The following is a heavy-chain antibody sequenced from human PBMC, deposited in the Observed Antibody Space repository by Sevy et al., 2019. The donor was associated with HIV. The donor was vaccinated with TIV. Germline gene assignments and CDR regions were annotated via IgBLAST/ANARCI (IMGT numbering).Heavy chain of an antibody. CDR3: ARRKRGYCSGGSCSYYYYYYMDV. V-gene: IGHV3-64*01. D-gene: IGHD2-15*01. J-gene: IGHJ6*03. CDR2: ISSNGGST. Sequence: GGSLRLSCAASGFTFSSYAMHWVRQAPGKGLEYVSAISSNGGSTYYANSVKGRFTISRDNSKNTLYLQMGSLRAEDMAVYYCARRKRGYCSGGSCSYYYYYYMDVWGKGTTVTVSS. CDR1: GFTFSSYA.